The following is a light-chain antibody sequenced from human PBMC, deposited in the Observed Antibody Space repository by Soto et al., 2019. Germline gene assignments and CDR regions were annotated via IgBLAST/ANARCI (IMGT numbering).Light chain of an antibody. J-gene: IGKJ1*01. CDR3: QDYGTSAPWT. CDR2: RGS. Sequence: EVVLTQSPGTLSLSPGERATLSCRASQNIRGNELAWYQQKPGQAPRLLIYRGSSRATGIPDGFSGRGSGTDFPLTISRLEPEDFAVYYCQDYGTSAPWTFGQGTKVEIK. CDR1: QNIRGNE. V-gene: IGKV3-20*01.